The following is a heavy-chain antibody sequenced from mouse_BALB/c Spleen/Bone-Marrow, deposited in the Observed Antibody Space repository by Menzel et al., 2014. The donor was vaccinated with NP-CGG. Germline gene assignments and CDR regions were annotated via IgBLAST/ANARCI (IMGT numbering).Heavy chain of an antibody. CDR1: GYTFTRYT. V-gene: IGHV1-4*01. CDR2: IIPNSGYS. CDR3: TIRYYAMDY. Sequence: QVQLQQPGADLARPGASVTMSCQASGYTFTRYTMHWENKRPGQGLEWIGYIIPNSGYSNYNQKFKVKATLTADKSSSIVYMQLSSLTSEDSAVYYCTIRYYAMDYWGQGTSVTVAS. D-gene: IGHD1-1*01. J-gene: IGHJ4*01.